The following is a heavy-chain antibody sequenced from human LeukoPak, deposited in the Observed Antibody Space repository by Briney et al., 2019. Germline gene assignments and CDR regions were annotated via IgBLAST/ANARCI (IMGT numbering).Heavy chain of an antibody. CDR3: ASSAPSHSYCSSTSCYPGVWFDP. V-gene: IGHV1-2*02. CDR2: INPNSGGT. CDR1: GYTFTSYA. J-gene: IGHJ5*02. Sequence: ASVTVSCKASGYTFTSYAMNWVRQAPGQGLEWMGWINPNSGGTNYAQKFQGRVTMTRDTSISTAYMELSRLRSDDTAVYYCASSAPSHSYCSSTSCYPGVWFDPWGQGTLVTVSS. D-gene: IGHD2-2*01.